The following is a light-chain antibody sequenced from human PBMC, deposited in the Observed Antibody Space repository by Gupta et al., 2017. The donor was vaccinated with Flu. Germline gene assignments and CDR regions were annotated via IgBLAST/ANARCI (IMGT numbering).Light chain of an antibody. Sequence: DVQMTQSPPSLSASVGDRVTITCRASQSISRYLHWFQQKPGKAPKLLIYAASSLQSGVPSRFSGSGSGTDFTLTINSLQPEDFATYYCQQSYSTPYSFGQGTKLEIK. CDR3: QQSYSTPYS. V-gene: IGKV1-39*01. J-gene: IGKJ2*03. CDR1: QSISRY. CDR2: AAS.